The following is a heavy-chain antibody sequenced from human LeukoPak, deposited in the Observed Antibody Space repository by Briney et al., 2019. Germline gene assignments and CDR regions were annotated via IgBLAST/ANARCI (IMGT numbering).Heavy chain of an antibody. CDR3: ARGVGSSGWFAFDI. Sequence: GGSLRLSCAASGFTFSSYAMRWVRQAPGKGLEWVSVISGSGGSTYYADSVKGRFTISRDNSKNTLYLQMSSLRAEDTAVYYCARGVGSSGWFAFDIWGQGTMVTVSS. V-gene: IGHV3-23*01. CDR2: ISGSGGST. J-gene: IGHJ3*02. D-gene: IGHD6-19*01. CDR1: GFTFSSYA.